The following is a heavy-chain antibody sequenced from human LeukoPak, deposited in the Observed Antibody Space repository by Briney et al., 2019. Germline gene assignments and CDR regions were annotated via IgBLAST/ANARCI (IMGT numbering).Heavy chain of an antibody. CDR1: GFTVSGNY. J-gene: IGHJ3*02. Sequence: PGGSLRLSCAASGFTVSGNYMSWVRQAPGKGLEWVSVIYSGGTTYYADSVKGRFTISRDNSKNTLYLQMNSLRAEDTAVYYCATSYDILTGSRQDDDAFDIRGQGTMVTVSS. CDR3: ATSYDILTGSRQDDDAFDI. CDR2: IYSGGTT. V-gene: IGHV3-66*01. D-gene: IGHD3-9*01.